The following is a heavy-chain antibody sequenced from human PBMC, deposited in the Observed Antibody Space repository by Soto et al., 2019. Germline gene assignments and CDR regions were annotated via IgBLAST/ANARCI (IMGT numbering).Heavy chain of an antibody. J-gene: IGHJ4*02. CDR2: ISSSSSTI. Sequence: GGSLRLSCAASGFTFSSYSMNWVRQAPGKGLEWVSYISSSSSTIYYADSVKGRFTISRDNAKNSLYLQMNSLRDEDTAVYYCARGRITMVRGVIIMTRLFDYWGQGTLVTVSS. V-gene: IGHV3-48*02. D-gene: IGHD3-10*01. CDR1: GFTFSSYS. CDR3: ARGRITMVRGVIIMTRLFDY.